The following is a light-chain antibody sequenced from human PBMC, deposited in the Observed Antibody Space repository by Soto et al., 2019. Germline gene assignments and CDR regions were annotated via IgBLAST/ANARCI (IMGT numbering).Light chain of an antibody. Sequence: EVVWTQSPVTLSLSPGERATLSCRASQSFRGLLAWYQQKPGQAPRLLIYDAYNRATGIPPRFSGSGSGTDFTLTISSLEPEDFAVYYCQQRSNWPITFGQGTRLAIK. CDR2: DAY. J-gene: IGKJ5*01. V-gene: IGKV3-11*01. CDR1: QSFRGL. CDR3: QQRSNWPIT.